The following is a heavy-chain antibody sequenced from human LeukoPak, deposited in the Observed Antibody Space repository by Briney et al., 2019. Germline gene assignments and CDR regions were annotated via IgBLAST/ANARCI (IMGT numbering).Heavy chain of an antibody. CDR1: GFTVSSNS. D-gene: IGHD3-16*01. J-gene: IGHJ4*02. CDR3: ARDPSRLPRGGY. Sequence: GGSLRLSCTVSGFTVSSNSMSWVRQAPGKGLEWVSFIYSAGSTHYSDSVKGRFTISIDNSKNTLYLQMNSLRAEDTAVYYCARDPSRLPRGGYWGQGTLVTVSS. CDR2: IYSAGST. V-gene: IGHV3-53*01.